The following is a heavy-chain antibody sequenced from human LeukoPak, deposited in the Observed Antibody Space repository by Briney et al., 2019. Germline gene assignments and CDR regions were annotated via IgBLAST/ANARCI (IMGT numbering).Heavy chain of an antibody. CDR2: ISSSSSYI. V-gene: IGHV3-21*01. J-gene: IGHJ4*02. Sequence: PGGSLRLSCAASGFTFSSYSMNWVRQAPGKGLEWVSSISSSSSYIYYADSVKGRFTISRDNAKNSLYLQMNSLRAEDTAVYYCARGDNYYDSSGIPDYWGQGTLVTVSS. CDR1: GFTFSSYS. D-gene: IGHD3-22*01. CDR3: ARGDNYYDSSGIPDY.